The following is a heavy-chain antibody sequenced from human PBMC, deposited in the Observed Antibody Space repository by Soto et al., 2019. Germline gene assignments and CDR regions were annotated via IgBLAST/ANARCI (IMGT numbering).Heavy chain of an antibody. Sequence: SETLSLTCTVSGDSISSGDYYWSWLRQPTGKGRDWLGYINYSGSTYYNPSLKSRVIISLDASRTQFFLNLTSVTAAATAVYFCVRGKKTIVLAFDIWGQGTMVTVSS. CDR2: INYSGST. D-gene: IGHD1-26*01. V-gene: IGHV4-30-4*01. CDR3: VRGKKTIVLAFDI. J-gene: IGHJ3*02. CDR1: GDSISSGDYY.